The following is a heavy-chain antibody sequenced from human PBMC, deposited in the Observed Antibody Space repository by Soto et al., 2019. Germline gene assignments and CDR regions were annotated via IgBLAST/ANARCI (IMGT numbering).Heavy chain of an antibody. CDR2: INPSGGST. J-gene: IGHJ4*02. D-gene: IGHD3-22*01. CDR1: GYTFTSYY. V-gene: IGHV1-46*01. CDR3: ARDSHYYDSSGYFDY. Sequence: ASVKVSCKASGYTFTSYYMHWVRPAPGPGLAWLGIINPSGGSTSYAQKFQGRVPLTRDTSTSTVYMELSSLRSEDTAVYYCARDSHYYDSSGYFDYWGQGTLVTVSS.